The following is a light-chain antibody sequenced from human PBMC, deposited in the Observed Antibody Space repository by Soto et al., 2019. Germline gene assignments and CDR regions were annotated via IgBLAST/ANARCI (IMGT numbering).Light chain of an antibody. CDR1: QSVSSN. J-gene: IGKJ1*01. CDR3: QQYNNWPRT. Sequence: EIVMTQSPATLSVSPGERATLSCMASQSVSSNLAWYQQKAGQAPRLLIYGTSTRATGIPARFSGSGSGTDFTLTISSLQFEDFAVYYCQQYNNWPRTFGQGTKVDIK. CDR2: GTS. V-gene: IGKV3-15*01.